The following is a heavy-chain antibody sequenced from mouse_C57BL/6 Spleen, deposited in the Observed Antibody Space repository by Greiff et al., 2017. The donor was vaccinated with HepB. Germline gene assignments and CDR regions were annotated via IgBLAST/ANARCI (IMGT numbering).Heavy chain of an antibody. CDR2: IHPSDSDT. Sequence: QVQLQQPGAELVKPGASVKVSCKASGYTFTSYWMHWVKQRPGQGLEWIGRIHPSDSDTNYNQKLKGKATLTVDQSSSTAYMQLSILTSEDSAVYYCAIGGGSSFYGGQGTTLTVSS. CDR1: GYTFTSYW. J-gene: IGHJ2*01. V-gene: IGHV1-74*01. CDR3: AIGGGSSFY. D-gene: IGHD1-1*01.